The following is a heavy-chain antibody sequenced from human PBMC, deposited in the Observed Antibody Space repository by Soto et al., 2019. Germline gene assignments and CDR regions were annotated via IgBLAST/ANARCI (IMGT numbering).Heavy chain of an antibody. Sequence: ASVKVSCKASGYTFTSYGISWVRQAPGQGLEWMGWISAYNGNTNYAQKLQGRVTMTTDTSTSTAYMELRSLRSDDTAVYYCARQKGQPYDILTGYAFDIWGQGTMVTVSS. CDR3: ARQKGQPYDILTGYAFDI. V-gene: IGHV1-18*01. D-gene: IGHD3-9*01. J-gene: IGHJ3*02. CDR2: ISAYNGNT. CDR1: GYTFTSYG.